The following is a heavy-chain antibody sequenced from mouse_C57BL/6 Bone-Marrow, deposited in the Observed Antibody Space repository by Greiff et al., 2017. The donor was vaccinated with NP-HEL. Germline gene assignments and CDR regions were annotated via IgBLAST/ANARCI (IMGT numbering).Heavy chain of an antibody. CDR2: ISDGGSYT. Sequence: DVMLVESGGGLVKPGGSLKLSCAASGFTFSSYAMSWVRQTPEKRLEWVATISDGGSYTYYPDNVKGRFTISRDNAKNNLYLQMSHLKSEDTAMYYCARVDSSGSLYYYAMDYWGQGTSDIVSS. D-gene: IGHD3-2*02. CDR3: ARVDSSGSLYYYAMDY. V-gene: IGHV5-4*03. CDR1: GFTFSSYA. J-gene: IGHJ4*01.